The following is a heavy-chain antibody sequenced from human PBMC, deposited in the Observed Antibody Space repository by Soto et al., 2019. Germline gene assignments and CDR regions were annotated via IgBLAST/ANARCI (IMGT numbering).Heavy chain of an antibody. V-gene: IGHV4-34*01. CDR1: GGSFSGYY. D-gene: IGHD3-10*01. J-gene: IGHJ6*02. CDR3: ARDRTLWFGEGDYYYGMDV. Sequence: SETLSLTCAVYGGSFSGYYWTWIRQPPGTGLEWIGEINHSGSTNYNPSLKSRVTISVDTSKNQFSLKLSSVTAADTAVYYCARDRTLWFGEGDYYYGMDVWGQGTTVT. CDR2: INHSGST.